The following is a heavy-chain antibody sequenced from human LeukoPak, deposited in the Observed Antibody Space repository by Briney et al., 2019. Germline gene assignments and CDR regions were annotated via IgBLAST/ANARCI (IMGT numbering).Heavy chain of an antibody. Sequence: AGGSLRLSCAASGLTFSSHPMHCVRQAPGKGLEYVSRISSNGGSTYYADSVKGRFVISRDNSDNTMYLQMGSLRTEDMAVYYCVRSTGSYGPFEFWGQGALVTVSS. V-gene: IGHV3-64*02. J-gene: IGHJ4*02. CDR2: ISSNGGST. D-gene: IGHD1-26*01. CDR3: VRSTGSYGPFEF. CDR1: GLTFSSHP.